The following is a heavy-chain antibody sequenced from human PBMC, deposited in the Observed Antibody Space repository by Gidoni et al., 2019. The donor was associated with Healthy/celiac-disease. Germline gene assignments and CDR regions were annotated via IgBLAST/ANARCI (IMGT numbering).Heavy chain of an antibody. J-gene: IGHJ4*02. CDR3: ARRAGATDY. Sequence: VQLVQSGAEVKKPGASVKVSCKASGYTFTGYYMHWVRQAPGQGLEWMGWINPTSGGTNYAQKFQGRATMTRDTSISTAYMELSRLRSDDTAVYYCARRAGATDYWGQGTLVTVSS. V-gene: IGHV1-2*02. CDR2: INPTSGGT. D-gene: IGHD1-26*01. CDR1: GYTFTGYY.